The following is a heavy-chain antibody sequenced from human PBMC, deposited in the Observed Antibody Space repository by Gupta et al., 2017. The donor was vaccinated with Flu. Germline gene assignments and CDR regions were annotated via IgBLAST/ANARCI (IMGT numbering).Heavy chain of an antibody. V-gene: IGHV4-34*01. J-gene: IGHJ5*02. CDR2: INHSGST. CDR1: GVSFSGYY. Sequence: QVQLQQWGAGLLKPSETLSLTCAVYGVSFSGYYWSWTRHPPGKGLEWFGEINHSGSTNYHPSLKSRVTISVDTSKNQFSLKLSSVTAADTAVYYCARGNRVVRSTRPSGWFDPWGQGTLVTVSS. CDR3: ARGNRVVRSTRPSGWFDP. D-gene: IGHD2-15*01.